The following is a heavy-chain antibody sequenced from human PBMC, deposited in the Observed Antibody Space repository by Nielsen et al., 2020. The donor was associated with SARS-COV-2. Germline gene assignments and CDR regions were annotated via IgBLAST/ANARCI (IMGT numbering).Heavy chain of an antibody. CDR2: IIPILGIA. CDR1: GGTFSSYA. CDR3: AREAIAVAGYYYYGMDV. V-gene: IGHV1-69*04. Sequence: SVKVSCKAPGGTFSSYAISWVRQAPGQGLEWMGRIIPILGIANYAQKFQGRVTITADKSTSTAYMELSSLRSEDTAVYYCAREAIAVAGYYYYGMDVWGQGTTVTVSS. D-gene: IGHD6-19*01. J-gene: IGHJ6*02.